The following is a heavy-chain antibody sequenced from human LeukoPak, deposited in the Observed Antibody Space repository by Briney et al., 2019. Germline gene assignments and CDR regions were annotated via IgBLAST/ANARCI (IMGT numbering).Heavy chain of an antibody. CDR3: AREAHDFWSGYPNYYYMDV. CDR2: INPNSGGT. V-gene: IGHV1-2*02. J-gene: IGHJ6*03. Sequence: GASVKVSCKASGYTFTGYYMHWVRQAPGQGLEWMGWINPNSGGTNYAQKFQGRVTMTRDTSISTAYMELRSLRSDDTAVYYCAREAHDFWSGYPNYYYMDVWGKGTTVTVSS. D-gene: IGHD3-3*01. CDR1: GYTFTGYY.